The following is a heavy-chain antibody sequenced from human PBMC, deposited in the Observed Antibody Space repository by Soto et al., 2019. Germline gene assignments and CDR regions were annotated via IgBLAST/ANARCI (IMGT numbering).Heavy chain of an antibody. CDR3: ARDLGGYLHY. CDR2: IYYSGST. V-gene: IGHV4-30-4*01. J-gene: IGHJ4*02. CDR1: GGSISSGDYY. D-gene: IGHD3-22*01. Sequence: SETLSLTCTVSGGSISSGDYYWSWIRQPPGKGLEWIGYIYYSGSTYYNPSLKSRVTISVDTSKNQFSLKLSSATAADTAVYYCARDLGGYLHYWGQGTLVTVSS.